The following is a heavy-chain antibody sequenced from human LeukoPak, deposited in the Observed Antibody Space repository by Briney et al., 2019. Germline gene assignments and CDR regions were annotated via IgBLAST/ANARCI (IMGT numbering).Heavy chain of an antibody. D-gene: IGHD5-12*01. CDR1: GYTFTGYY. CDR3: ARAPSEGYTYGDF. Sequence: ASVKVSCKASGYTFTGYYMHWVRQAPGQGLEWMGRMNPDNGDTDYAQRFQGRVTLARDTSISTVYMELSRLRFDDTAVYYCARAPSEGYTYGDFWGQGTLVTVSS. CDR2: MNPDNGDT. J-gene: IGHJ4*02. V-gene: IGHV1-2*06.